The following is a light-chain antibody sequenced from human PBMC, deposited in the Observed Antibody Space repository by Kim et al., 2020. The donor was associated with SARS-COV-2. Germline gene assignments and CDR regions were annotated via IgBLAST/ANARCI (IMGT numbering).Light chain of an antibody. V-gene: IGKV4-1*01. Sequence: ATIKCKSSQSVLYSSNNKNYVAWYQQKPGQPPKLLIYWSSTRESGVPDRFSGSGSGTDFTLTISSLQAEDVAIYYCQQYYTSPFTFGPGTKVDIK. CDR1: QSVLYSSNNKNY. J-gene: IGKJ3*01. CDR3: QQYYTSPFT. CDR2: WSS.